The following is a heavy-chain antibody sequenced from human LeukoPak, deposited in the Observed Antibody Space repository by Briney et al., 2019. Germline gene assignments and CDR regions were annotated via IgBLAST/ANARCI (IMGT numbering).Heavy chain of an antibody. Sequence: PGGSLRLSCAASGFAFSSYAMHWVRQAPGKGLEWVAVISYDGSNKYYADSVKGRFTISRDNSKNTLYLQMNSLRAEDTAVYYCARDFRPIAVAGTCDFQHWGQGTLVTVSS. CDR3: ARDFRPIAVAGTCDFQH. CDR1: GFAFSSYA. J-gene: IGHJ1*01. V-gene: IGHV3-30-3*01. D-gene: IGHD6-19*01. CDR2: ISYDGSNK.